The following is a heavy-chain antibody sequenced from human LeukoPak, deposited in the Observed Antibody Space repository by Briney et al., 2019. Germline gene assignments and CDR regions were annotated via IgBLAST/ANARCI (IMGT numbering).Heavy chain of an antibody. D-gene: IGHD2-15*01. CDR1: GYTFSDYG. Sequence: GASVKVSCKASGYTFSDYGISWLRRAPGQGLEWMGWISTFNGNTNYAQMLQGRLTMTTDTSTNTAYLDLRSLRSDDTVIYYCARRHLIGSGYFDYWGQGTLLTVSS. V-gene: IGHV1-18*01. CDR3: ARRHLIGSGYFDY. CDR2: ISTFNGNT. J-gene: IGHJ4*02.